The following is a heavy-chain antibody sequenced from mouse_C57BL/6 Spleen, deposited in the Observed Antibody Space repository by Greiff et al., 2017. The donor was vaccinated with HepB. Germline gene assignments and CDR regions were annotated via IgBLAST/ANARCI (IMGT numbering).Heavy chain of an antibody. D-gene: IGHD2-5*01. CDR2: IDPENGDT. CDR3: TTYYSNYFSFDY. Sequence: EVQLQQSGAELVRPGASVKLSCTASGFNIKDDYMHWVKQRPEQGLEWIGWIDPENGDTEDASKFQGKATITADTSSNTAYLQLSSLTSEDTAVYYCTTYYSNYFSFDYWGQGTTLTVSS. CDR1: GFNIKDDY. V-gene: IGHV14-4*01. J-gene: IGHJ2*01.